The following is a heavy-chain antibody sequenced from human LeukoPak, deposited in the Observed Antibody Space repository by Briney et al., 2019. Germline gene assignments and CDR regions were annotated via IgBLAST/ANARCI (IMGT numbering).Heavy chain of an antibody. V-gene: IGHV3-23*01. D-gene: IGHD3-22*01. Sequence: GGSLRLSCAASGLTFSHYGMSWVRQAPGKGLEWVSAISGSGGSTYYADSVKGRFTISRDNSKNTLYLQMNSLRAEDTAVYYCANEGYYYDSSGYYYRNHYWGQGTLVTVSS. CDR2: ISGSGGST. J-gene: IGHJ4*02. CDR3: ANEGYYYDSSGYYYRNHY. CDR1: GLTFSHYG.